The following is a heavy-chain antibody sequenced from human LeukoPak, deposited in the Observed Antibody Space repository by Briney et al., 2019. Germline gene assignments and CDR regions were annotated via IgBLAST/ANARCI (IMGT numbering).Heavy chain of an antibody. CDR1: GGSISRGSYC. D-gene: IGHD6-13*01. J-gene: IGHJ2*01. CDR3: ARVSSSWYQDWYFDL. V-gene: IGHV4-61*02. Sequence: SQTLSLTCTVSGGSISRGSYCWSWIRQPAGKGLEWIGRIDTSGNTNYKPSLKSRVTMSVDTSKNQFSLKLSSVTAADTAVYYCARVSSSWYQDWYFDLWGRGTLVTVSS. CDR2: IDTSGNT.